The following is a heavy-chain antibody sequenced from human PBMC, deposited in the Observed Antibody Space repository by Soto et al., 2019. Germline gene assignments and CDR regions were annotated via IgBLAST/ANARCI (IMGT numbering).Heavy chain of an antibody. CDR1: GGSISSGNYA. J-gene: IGHJ6*03. CDR3: VRDRRGEGGEG. CDR2: IYKSGSM. V-gene: IGHV4-30-2*01. Sequence: SETLSLTCAVSGGSISSGNYAWNWIRQPPGRGLEGSAYIYKSGSMYYNPSLKSRVTISVDRSKNQCSLKLSSVTAADTAVYYCVRDRRGEGGEGGGKG. D-gene: IGHD3-16*01.